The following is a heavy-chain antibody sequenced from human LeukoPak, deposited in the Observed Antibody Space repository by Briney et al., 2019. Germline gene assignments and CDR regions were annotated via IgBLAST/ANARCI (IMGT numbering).Heavy chain of an antibody. CDR1: GYTFTGYY. J-gene: IGHJ6*03. CDR2: INPNSGGT. D-gene: IGHD3-10*01. V-gene: IGHV1-2*02. CDR3: AIDSATYYYSPYYYYYYMDV. Sequence: GASVKVSCKASGYTFTGYYMHWVRQAPGQGLEWMGWINPNSGGTNYAQKFQGRVTMTRDTSISTAYMELSRLRSDDTAVYYCAIDSATYYYSPYYYYYYMDVWGKGTTVTVSS.